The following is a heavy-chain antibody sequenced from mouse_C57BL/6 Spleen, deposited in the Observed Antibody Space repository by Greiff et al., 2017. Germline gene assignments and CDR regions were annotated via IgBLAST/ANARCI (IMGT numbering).Heavy chain of an antibody. Sequence: QVQLQQSGPELVKPGASVKLSCKASGYTFTSYDINWVKQRPGQGLEWIGWIYPRDGSTKYNEKFKGKATLTVDTSSSTAYMELHSLTSEDSAVYFCEIYYGYDVSYYYAMDYWGQGTSVTVSS. D-gene: IGHD2-2*01. V-gene: IGHV1-85*01. CDR1: GYTFTSYD. J-gene: IGHJ4*01. CDR2: IYPRDGST. CDR3: EIYYGYDVSYYYAMDY.